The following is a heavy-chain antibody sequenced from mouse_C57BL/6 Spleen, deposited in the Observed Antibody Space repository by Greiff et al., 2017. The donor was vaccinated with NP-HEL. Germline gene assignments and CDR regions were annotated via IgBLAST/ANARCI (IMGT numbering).Heavy chain of an antibody. CDR3: ARDWDVGYFDY. CDR2: INPNNGGT. J-gene: IGHJ2*01. Sequence: EVQRVESGPELVKPGASVKMSCKASGYTFTDYNMHWVKQSHGKSLEWIGYINPNNGGTSYNQKFKGKATLTVNKSSSTAYMELRSLTSEDSAVYYCARDWDVGYFDYWGQGTTLTVSS. D-gene: IGHD4-1*01. CDR1: GYTFTDYN. V-gene: IGHV1-22*01.